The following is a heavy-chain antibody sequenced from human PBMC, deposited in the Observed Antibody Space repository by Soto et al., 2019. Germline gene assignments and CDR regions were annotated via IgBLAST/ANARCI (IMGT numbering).Heavy chain of an antibody. CDR1: GFTFSSYG. Sequence: QVQLVESGGGVVQPGRSLRLSCAASGFTFSSYGMHWVRQAPGKGLEWVAVIWYDGSNKYYADSVKGRFTISRDNSKNTLYLQMNSLRAEDTAVYYCARENPPTYGDYVPPYVAFDIWGQGTMVTVSS. CDR3: ARENPPTYGDYVPPYVAFDI. D-gene: IGHD4-17*01. J-gene: IGHJ3*02. CDR2: IWYDGSNK. V-gene: IGHV3-33*01.